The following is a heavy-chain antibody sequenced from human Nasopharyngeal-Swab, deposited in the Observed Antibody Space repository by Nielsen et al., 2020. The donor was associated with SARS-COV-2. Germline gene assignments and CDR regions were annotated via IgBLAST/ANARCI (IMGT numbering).Heavy chain of an antibody. V-gene: IGHV3-23*01. CDR2: ISGSGGST. D-gene: IGHD6-6*01. Sequence: GESLKISCAASGFTFSSYAMSWVRQAPGKGLEWVSAISGSGGSTYYADSVKGRFTISRDNSKNTLYLQMNSLRAEDTDVYYCAKAVAPSSSWGQGTLVTVSS. CDR1: GFTFSSYA. CDR3: AKAVAPSSS. J-gene: IGHJ5*02.